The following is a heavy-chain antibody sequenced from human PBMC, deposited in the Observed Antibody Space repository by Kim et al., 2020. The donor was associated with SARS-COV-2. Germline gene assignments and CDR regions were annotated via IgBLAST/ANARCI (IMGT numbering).Heavy chain of an antibody. V-gene: IGHV3-7*01. Sequence: VNSVKGRFNISRDNAKHSLYLQMNSLTAEDKAVYYCVREIIAVAYEKYFDLWGQGTMVTVSS. D-gene: IGHD6-19*01. CDR3: VREIIAVAYEKYFDL. J-gene: IGHJ3*01.